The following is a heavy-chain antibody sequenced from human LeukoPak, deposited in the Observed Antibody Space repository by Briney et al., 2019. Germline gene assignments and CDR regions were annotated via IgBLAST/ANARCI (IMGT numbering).Heavy chain of an antibody. Sequence: SVKVSCKASGGTFSSYAISWVRQAPGQGLEWMGGIIPIFRTANYAQKFQGRVTISADESTSTAYMELSSLRSEDTAVYYCARSRRYSCSWYGALDAFDIWGQGTMVTVSS. J-gene: IGHJ3*02. V-gene: IGHV1-69*13. CDR1: GGTFSSYA. D-gene: IGHD6-13*01. CDR3: ARSRRYSCSWYGALDAFDI. CDR2: IIPIFRTA.